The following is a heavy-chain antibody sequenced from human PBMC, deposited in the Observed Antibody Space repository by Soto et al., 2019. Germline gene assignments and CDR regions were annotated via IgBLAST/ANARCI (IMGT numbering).Heavy chain of an antibody. CDR1: GGSVSSGNYY. CDR3: ARDVTPSGRHPPESS. V-gene: IGHV4-61*01. CDR2: IFYSGST. J-gene: IGHJ4*02. D-gene: IGHD6-19*01. Sequence: QVQLQESGPGLVKPSETLSLNCTVSGGSVSSGNYYWSWIRQSPVKGLEWIGYIFYSGSTNYNYSPKRRVAISSDTSNNQFALKLRSVTAADTAVYYCARDVTPSGRHPPESSGGQGTLVTVS.